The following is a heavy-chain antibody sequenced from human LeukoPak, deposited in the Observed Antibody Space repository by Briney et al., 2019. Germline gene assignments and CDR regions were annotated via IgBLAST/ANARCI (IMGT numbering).Heavy chain of an antibody. J-gene: IGHJ6*04. Sequence: PGGTLRLSCAASGFTFSSYGMSWVRQAPGKGLEWVSAISGSGGSTYYADSVKGRFTISRDNAKNSLYLQMNSLRAEDTAVYYCAELGITMIGGVWGKGTTVTISS. CDR3: AELGITMIGGV. V-gene: IGHV3-23*01. CDR1: GFTFSSYG. D-gene: IGHD3-10*02. CDR2: ISGSGGST.